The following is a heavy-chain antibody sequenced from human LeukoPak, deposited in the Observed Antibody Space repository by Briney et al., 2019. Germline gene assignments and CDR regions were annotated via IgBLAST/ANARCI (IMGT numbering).Heavy chain of an antibody. CDR3: ARDRGSAAVDY. CDR1: GFTFSSYG. V-gene: IGHV3-33*01. CDR2: IWYDGSNK. J-gene: IGHJ4*02. D-gene: IGHD3-16*01. Sequence: PGGSLRLSFAASGFTFSSYGMHWVRQAPGKGLEWVAVIWYDGSNKYYADSVKGRFTISRDNSKNTLYLQMNSLRAEDTAVYYCARDRGSAAVDYWGQGTLVTVSS.